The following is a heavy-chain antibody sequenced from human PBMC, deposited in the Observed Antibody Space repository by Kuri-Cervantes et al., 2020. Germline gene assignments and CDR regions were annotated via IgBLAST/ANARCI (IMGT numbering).Heavy chain of an antibody. CDR3: ARWEYYYDSSGYTSYYYYYGMDV. CDR1: GFTFSSYG. V-gene: IGHV3-30*03. J-gene: IGHJ6*02. D-gene: IGHD3-22*01. Sequence: GESLKISCAASGFTFSSYGMHWVRQAPGKGLEWVAVISYDGSNKYYADSVKGRFTISRDNSKNTLYLQMNSLRAEDTAVYYCARWEYYYDSSGYTSYYYYYGMDVWGQGTTVTVSS. CDR2: ISYDGSNK.